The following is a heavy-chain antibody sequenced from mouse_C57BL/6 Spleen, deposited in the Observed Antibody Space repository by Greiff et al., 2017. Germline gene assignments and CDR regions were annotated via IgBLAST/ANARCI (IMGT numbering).Heavy chain of an antibody. Sequence: VQLQQSGPGLVQPSQSLSITCTVSGFSLTSYGVHWVRQSPGKGLEWLGVIWSGGSTDYNAAFISRLSISKDNSKSQVFFKMNSLQADDTAIYYCARSGNYGSSLYYFDYWGQGTTLTVSS. CDR1: GFSLTSYG. CDR3: ARSGNYGSSLYYFDY. J-gene: IGHJ2*01. CDR2: IWSGGST. D-gene: IGHD1-1*01. V-gene: IGHV2-2*01.